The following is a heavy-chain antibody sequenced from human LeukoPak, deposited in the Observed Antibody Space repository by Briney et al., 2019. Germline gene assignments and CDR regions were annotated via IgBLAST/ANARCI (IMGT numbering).Heavy chain of an antibody. J-gene: IGHJ5*02. CDR1: VGSLSRYY. CDR3: ARAGLPTGGYSSGWWVNGFAA. V-gene: IGHV4-59*01. Sequence: LETLSLTCSVSVGSLSRYYWSWIPQPPGKGLEWMRYIYYSGSANHNPSLTSRVTISVDASKNQFSRKLSSVTAADTAVYYCARAGLPTGGYSSGWWVNGFAAGGQGTLVTVSA. CDR2: IYYSGSA. D-gene: IGHD6-19*01.